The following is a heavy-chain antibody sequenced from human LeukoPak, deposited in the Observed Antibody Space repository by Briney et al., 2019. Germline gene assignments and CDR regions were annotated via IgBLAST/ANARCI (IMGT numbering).Heavy chain of an antibody. Sequence: PSETLSLTCAVYGGSFSGYYWSWIRQPPGKGLEWIGEINHSGSTNYNPSLKSRVTISVDTSKNQFSLKLSSVAAADTAVYYCASSYDISLFDPWGQGTLVTVSS. D-gene: IGHD3-9*01. J-gene: IGHJ5*02. V-gene: IGHV4-34*01. CDR1: GGSFSGYY. CDR3: ASSYDISLFDP. CDR2: INHSGST.